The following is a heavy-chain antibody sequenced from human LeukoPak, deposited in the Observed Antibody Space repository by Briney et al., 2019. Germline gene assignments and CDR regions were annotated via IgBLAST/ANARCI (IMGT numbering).Heavy chain of an antibody. D-gene: IGHD1-26*01. J-gene: IGHJ5*02. Sequence: ASVKVSCKASGYTFTDYYMHWVRQAPGQGLEWMGWISANNGNTNYAQKLQGRVTMTTDTSTSTAYMELRTLTSDDTAVYYCARQIVGATNWFDPWGQGTLVTVSS. CDR2: ISANNGNT. CDR1: GYTFTDYY. CDR3: ARQIVGATNWFDP. V-gene: IGHV1-18*04.